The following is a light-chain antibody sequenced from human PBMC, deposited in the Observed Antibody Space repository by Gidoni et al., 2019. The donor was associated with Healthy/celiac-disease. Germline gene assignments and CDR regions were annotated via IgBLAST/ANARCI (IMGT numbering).Light chain of an antibody. CDR2: AAS. J-gene: IGKJ2*01. CDR3: QQSYSTPHRT. Sequence: DIQMNQSPSSLSASVGDRVTITCRASQSISSYLNWYQQKPGKAPKLLIYAASSLQSGVPSRFSGSGSGTDFTLTISSLQPEDFATYYCQQSYSTPHRTFGQGTKLEIK. V-gene: IGKV1-39*01. CDR1: QSISSY.